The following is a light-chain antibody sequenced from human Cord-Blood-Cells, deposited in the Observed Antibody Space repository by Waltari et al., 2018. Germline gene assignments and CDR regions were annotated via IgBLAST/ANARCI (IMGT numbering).Light chain of an antibody. J-gene: IGLJ2*01. V-gene: IGLV3-1*01. CDR3: QAWDSSTHVV. Sequence: SYELTQPPSVSVSPGQTASITCSGDKLGEKYACWYQQKTGQSPVLVIYQDSKRPSGIPERFSGSNSGNTATLTISGTQAMDEADYYCQAWDSSTHVVFGGGTKLTVL. CDR2: QDS. CDR1: KLGEKY.